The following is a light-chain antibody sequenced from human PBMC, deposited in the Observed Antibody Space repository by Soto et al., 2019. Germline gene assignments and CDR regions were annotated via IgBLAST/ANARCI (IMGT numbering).Light chain of an antibody. CDR1: SSDVGVYTH. J-gene: IGLJ1*01. Sequence: QSVSTEPSAGSGSHGQSMTISCTGTSSDVGVYTHVSWYQQHPGKAPKLIIYEVSNRPSGVSNRFSGSKSGNTASLTISGLQAEDEADYYCSSYTISRTYVFGTGTKVTVL. V-gene: IGLV2-14*01. CDR3: SSYTISRTYV. CDR2: EVS.